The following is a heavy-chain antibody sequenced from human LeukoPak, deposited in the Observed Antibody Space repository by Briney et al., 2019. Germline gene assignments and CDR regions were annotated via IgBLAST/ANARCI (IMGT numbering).Heavy chain of an antibody. CDR2: MNPNSGNT. Sequence: ASVKVSCKTSGYTFLNYDINWVRQATGQGLEWMGWMNPNSGNTGYAQKFQGRVTMTRNTSISTAYMELSSLRSEDTAVYYCARGRFYYDSSGPRDAFDIWGQGTMVTVSS. D-gene: IGHD3-22*01. V-gene: IGHV1-8*02. CDR3: ARGRFYYDSSGPRDAFDI. J-gene: IGHJ3*02. CDR1: GYTFLNYD.